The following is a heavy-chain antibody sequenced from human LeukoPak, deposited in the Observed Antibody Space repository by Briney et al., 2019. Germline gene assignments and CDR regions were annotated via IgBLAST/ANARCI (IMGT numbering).Heavy chain of an antibody. V-gene: IGHV3-48*01. CDR1: GFTFSSYW. Sequence: GGSLRLSCAASGFTFSSYWMHWVRQAPGKGLEWVSYISSSSSTIYYADSVKGRFTISRDNAKNSLYLQMNSLRAEDTAVYYCARLSARGSYSNFDYWGQGTLVTVSS. CDR2: ISSSSSTI. D-gene: IGHD1-26*01. J-gene: IGHJ4*02. CDR3: ARLSARGSYSNFDY.